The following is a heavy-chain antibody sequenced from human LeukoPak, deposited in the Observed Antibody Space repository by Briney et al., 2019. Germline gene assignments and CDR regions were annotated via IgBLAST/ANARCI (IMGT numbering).Heavy chain of an antibody. Sequence: SETLSLTCAVYGGSFSGYYWSWIRQPPGKGLEWIGEINHSGSTNYNPSLKSRVTISVDTSKNQFSLKVSSVTAADTAVYYCARQGSSSWFYYYYMDVWGKGTTVTVSS. D-gene: IGHD6-13*01. CDR1: GGSFSGYY. V-gene: IGHV4-34*01. CDR2: INHSGST. CDR3: ARQGSSSWFYYYYMDV. J-gene: IGHJ6*03.